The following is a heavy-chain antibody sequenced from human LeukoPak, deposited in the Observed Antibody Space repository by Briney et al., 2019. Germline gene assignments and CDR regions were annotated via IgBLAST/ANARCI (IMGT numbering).Heavy chain of an antibody. CDR3: AKAANIGYCSSTSCYFDY. CDR2: ISWNSGSI. J-gene: IGHJ4*02. D-gene: IGHD2-2*01. CDR1: GFTFDDYA. Sequence: GGSLRLSCAASGFTFDDYAIHWVRQAPGKGLEWVSGISWNSGSIGYADSVKGRFTISRDNAKNSLYLQMNSLRAEDMALYYCAKAANIGYCSSTSCYFDYWGQGTLVTVSS. V-gene: IGHV3-9*03.